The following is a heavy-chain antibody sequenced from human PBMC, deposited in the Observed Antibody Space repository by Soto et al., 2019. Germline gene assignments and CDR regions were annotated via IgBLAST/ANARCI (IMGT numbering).Heavy chain of an antibody. CDR2: IFYSGST. J-gene: IGHJ5*02. V-gene: IGHV4-59*01. D-gene: IGHD5-18*01. CDR1: DGSISNYY. CDR3: AKDSGYNYGYFRWFDP. Sequence: SETLSLTCTVSDGSISNYYWSWIRQPPGRGLEWIGHIFYSGSTNYNPALKSRVTISVDTSKSQFSLKLSSVTAADTAVYYCAKDSGYNYGYFRWFDPWGQGTLVTVSS.